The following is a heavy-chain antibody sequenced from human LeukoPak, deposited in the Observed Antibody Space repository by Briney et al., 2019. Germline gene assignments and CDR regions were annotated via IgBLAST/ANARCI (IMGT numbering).Heavy chain of an antibody. D-gene: IGHD3-3*01. J-gene: IGHJ2*01. Sequence: SETLSLTCTVSGGSISSYYWSWIRQPPGKGLEWIGYNYYSGSTNYNPSLKSRVTISVDTSKNQFSLKLSSVTAADTAVFYCAAFWSGYGYFDLWGRGTLVTVSS. V-gene: IGHV4-59*01. CDR1: GGSISSYY. CDR3: AAFWSGYGYFDL. CDR2: NYYSGST.